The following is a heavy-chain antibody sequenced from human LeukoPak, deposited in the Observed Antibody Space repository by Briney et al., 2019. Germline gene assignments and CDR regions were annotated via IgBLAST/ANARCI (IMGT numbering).Heavy chain of an antibody. CDR2: INPNSGGT. J-gene: IGHJ5*02. CDR1: GYTFTGYY. V-gene: IGHV1-2*02. CDR3: ARVGYCTNGVCHNWFDP. D-gene: IGHD2-8*01. Sequence: ASVKVSCKASGYTFTGYYMHWVRQAPGQGLEWMGWINPNSGGTNYAQKFQGRATMTRDTSISTAYMELSRLRSDDTAVYYCARVGYCTNGVCHNWFDPWGQGTLVTVSS.